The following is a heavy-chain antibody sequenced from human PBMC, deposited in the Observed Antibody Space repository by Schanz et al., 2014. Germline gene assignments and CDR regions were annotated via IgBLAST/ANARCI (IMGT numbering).Heavy chain of an antibody. Sequence: VQLVESGGGLVQPGGSLRLSCAASGFTFSSNWMNWVRQAPGKGLEWVAVVCYDGSKKYYADSVKGRFTTSRDNSKNTMYLQMNSLRAEDTAVYYCVKDLQRELLRDDHYYGMDVWGQGTTVTVSS. J-gene: IGHJ6*02. CDR2: VCYDGSKK. D-gene: IGHD1-26*01. V-gene: IGHV3-33*06. CDR3: VKDLQRELLRDDHYYGMDV. CDR1: GFTFSSNW.